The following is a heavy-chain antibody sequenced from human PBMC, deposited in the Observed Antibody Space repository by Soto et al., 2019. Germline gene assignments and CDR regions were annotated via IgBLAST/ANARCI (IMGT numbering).Heavy chain of an antibody. V-gene: IGHV4-34*01. D-gene: IGHD5-12*01. J-gene: IGHJ4*02. CDR1: GGSFSGYY. Sequence: PSETLSLTCAVYGGSFSGYYWSWIRQPPGKGLEWIGEINHSGSTNYNPSLKSRVTISVDTSKNQFSLKLSSVTAADTAVYYCARRGCSGSVLWYFDYSGQGTLVTVSS. CDR2: INHSGST. CDR3: ARRGCSGSVLWYFDY.